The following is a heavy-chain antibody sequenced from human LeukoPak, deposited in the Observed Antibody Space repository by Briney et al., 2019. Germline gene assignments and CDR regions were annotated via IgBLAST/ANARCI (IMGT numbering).Heavy chain of an antibody. D-gene: IGHD4-17*01. J-gene: IGHJ4*02. CDR3: AKDPVTTSFFDY. CDR1: GFTFSSFA. Sequence: GGSLRLSCAASGFTFSSFAMSWVRQAPGKGLEWVSAISGSGDNTHYADSVKGRFTISRDNSKNTLYLQMNSLRAEDTAVYYCAKDPVTTSFFDYWGQGTLVTVS. V-gene: IGHV3-23*01. CDR2: ISGSGDNT.